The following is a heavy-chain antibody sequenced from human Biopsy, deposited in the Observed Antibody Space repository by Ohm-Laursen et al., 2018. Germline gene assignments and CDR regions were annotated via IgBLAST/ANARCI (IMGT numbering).Heavy chain of an antibody. CDR1: GDSVTKYY. D-gene: IGHD4-11*01. V-gene: IGHV4-59*02. Sequence: PGTLSLTCIVSGDSVTKYYWSWIRQPPGKGLEWIGHIYYSVMTNYNPSLQSRVSISVDTSRNQVSLTLSSVTAADTAVYYCARDGGILNYGNFKYYHYYGMDVWGQGTKVTVSS. CDR2: IYYSVMT. CDR3: ARDGGILNYGNFKYYHYYGMDV. J-gene: IGHJ6*02.